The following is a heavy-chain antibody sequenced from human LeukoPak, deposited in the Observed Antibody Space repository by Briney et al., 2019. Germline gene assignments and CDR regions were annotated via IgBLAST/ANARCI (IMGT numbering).Heavy chain of an antibody. CDR3: AHISTRYDILTGYYPPSYYFDY. CDR1: GFSLSTSGVG. J-gene: IGHJ4*02. D-gene: IGHD3-9*01. Sequence: SGPTLVKPTQPLTLTCTFSGFSLSTSGVGVGWIRQPPVKALEWLALIYWDDDKRYSPSLKSRLTITKDTSKNQVVLTMTNMDPVDTATYYCAHISTRYDILTGYYPPSYYFDYWGQGTLVTVSS. CDR2: IYWDDDK. V-gene: IGHV2-5*02.